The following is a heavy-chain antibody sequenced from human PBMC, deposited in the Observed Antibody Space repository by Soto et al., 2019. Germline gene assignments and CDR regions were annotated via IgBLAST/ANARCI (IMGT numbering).Heavy chain of an antibody. Sequence: GASVKVSWKASGGTFSSYTISWVRQAPGQGLEWMGRIIPILGIANYAQKFQGRVTITADKSTSTAYMELSSLRSEDTAVYYCASPLRRVYRSSTSCLDYWGQGTLVTVSS. V-gene: IGHV1-69*02. CDR3: ASPLRRVYRSSTSCLDY. J-gene: IGHJ4*02. CDR2: IIPILGIA. D-gene: IGHD2-2*01. CDR1: GGTFSSYT.